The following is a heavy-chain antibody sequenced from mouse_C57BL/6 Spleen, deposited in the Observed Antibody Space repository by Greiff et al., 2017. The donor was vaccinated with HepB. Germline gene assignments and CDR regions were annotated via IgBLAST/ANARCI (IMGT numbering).Heavy chain of an antibody. V-gene: IGHV5-4*03. CDR3: ASEGYDRVYAMDY. Sequence: EVMLVESGGGLVKPGGSLKLSCAASGFTFSSYAMSWVRQTPEKRLEWVATFSDGGSYTYYPDNVKGRFTISRDNAKNTLYLQMSHLKSEDTAMYYCASEGYDRVYAMDYWGQGTSVTVSS. CDR1: GFTFSSYA. J-gene: IGHJ4*01. D-gene: IGHD2-2*01. CDR2: FSDGGSYT.